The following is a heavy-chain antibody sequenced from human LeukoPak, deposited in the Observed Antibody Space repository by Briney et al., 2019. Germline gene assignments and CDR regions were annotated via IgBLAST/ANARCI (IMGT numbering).Heavy chain of an antibody. CDR3: ARDGKYYFDSSGYSAFDY. J-gene: IGHJ4*02. CDR2: ISYDGSNK. D-gene: IGHD3-22*01. Sequence: GGSLRLSCAASGFTFNNYAMHWVRQAPGKGLGWVAVISYDGSNKYYADSVKGRFTISRDNSKNTLYLQMNSLRAEDTAVYYCARDGKYYFDSSGYSAFDYWGQGTLVTVSS. CDR1: GFTFNNYA. V-gene: IGHV3-30-3*01.